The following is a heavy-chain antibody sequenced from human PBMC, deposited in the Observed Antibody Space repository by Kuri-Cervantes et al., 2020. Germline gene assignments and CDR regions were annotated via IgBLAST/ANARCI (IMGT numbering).Heavy chain of an antibody. Sequence: GGSLRLSCAASGFTFSSYDMHWVRQATGKGLEWVSAIGTAGDTYYPGSVKGRFTISRDNAKNSLYLQMNSLRAEDTAVYYCVRGGGIAAAVGYWGQGTLVTVSS. CDR1: GFTFSSYD. V-gene: IGHV3-13*01. J-gene: IGHJ4*02. CDR3: VRGGGIAAAVGY. D-gene: IGHD6-13*01. CDR2: IGTAGDT.